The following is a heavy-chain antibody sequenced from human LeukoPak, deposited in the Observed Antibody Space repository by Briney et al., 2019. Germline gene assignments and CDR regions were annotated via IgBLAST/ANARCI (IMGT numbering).Heavy chain of an antibody. J-gene: IGHJ4*02. Sequence: SETLSLTCTVSGESISGFYWTWIRQPPGKGLEWIGYIYYSGSTNYNPSLKSRVTTSVDTSKNQFSLKLSSVTAADTAVYYCARLHRAYGVWYFFDYWGQGTLVTVSS. D-gene: IGHD4-17*01. V-gene: IGHV4-59*01. CDR2: IYYSGST. CDR3: ARLHRAYGVWYFFDY. CDR1: GESISGFY.